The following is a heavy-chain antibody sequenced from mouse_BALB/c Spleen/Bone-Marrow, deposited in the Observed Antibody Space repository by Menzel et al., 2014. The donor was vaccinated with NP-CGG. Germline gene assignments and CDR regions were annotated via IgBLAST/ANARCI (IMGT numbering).Heavy chain of an antibody. V-gene: IGHV14-3*02. CDR3: ARNYGYGKSFAY. Sequence: EEQRVESGAALVKPGASVKLSSTASGFNIKDTYMHWVKQRPEQSLEWIGRIDPANGNTKYDPKFQGKATITADTSSNTAYLQLSSLTSEDTAVYYCARNYGYGKSFAYWGQGTLVTVSA. CDR2: IDPANGNT. CDR1: GFNIKDTY. J-gene: IGHJ3*01. D-gene: IGHD2-2*01.